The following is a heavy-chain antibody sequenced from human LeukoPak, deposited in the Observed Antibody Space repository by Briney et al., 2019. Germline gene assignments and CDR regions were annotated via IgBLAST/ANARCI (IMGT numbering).Heavy chain of an antibody. CDR3: ARHLELRRGYFDY. J-gene: IGHJ4*02. V-gene: IGHV3-66*04. D-gene: IGHD1-7*01. Sequence: GGSLRLSCAASGFTVSSSCMSWVRQAPGKGPEWVSLIYGGGSTSYADSVKGRFTIFRDNSKSTLYLQMNSLRAEDTAVYYCARHLELRRGYFDYWGQGTLVTVSS. CDR2: IYGGGST. CDR1: GFTVSSSC.